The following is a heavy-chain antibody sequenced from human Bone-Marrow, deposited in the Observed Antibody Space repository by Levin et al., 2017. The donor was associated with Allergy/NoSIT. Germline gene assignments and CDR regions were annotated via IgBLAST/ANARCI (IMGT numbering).Heavy chain of an antibody. CDR2: IYWDGDE. V-gene: IGHV2-5*02. J-gene: IGHJ4*02. D-gene: IGHD7-27*01. CDR3: VHRKRTGPFDY. CDR1: GFSVSTTGVG. Sequence: SGPTLVKPTQTLTLTCTFSGFSVSTTGVGVGWIRQPPGKALEWLALIYWDGDERYSPSLRSRLTITKDTSKNQVVLIMTIMDPLDTATYYCVHRKRTGPFDYWGQGTLVTVSS.